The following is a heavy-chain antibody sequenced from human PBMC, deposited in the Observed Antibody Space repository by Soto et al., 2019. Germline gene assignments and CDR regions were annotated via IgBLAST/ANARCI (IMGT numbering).Heavy chain of an antibody. CDR1: GDSVNSENYY. V-gene: IGHV4-61*01. CDR2: IYNSGST. Sequence: QVQLQESGPGLVKPSETLSLTCTVSGDSVNSENYYKSWGRQPPGKGLEWIGYIYNSGSTNYNPSLKSRVIISVDTSKNQFSLQLSSVTAADSAVYYCARGMDNKKVGWWGQGILVTVSS. D-gene: IGHD1-1*01. CDR3: ARGMDNKKVGW. J-gene: IGHJ4*02.